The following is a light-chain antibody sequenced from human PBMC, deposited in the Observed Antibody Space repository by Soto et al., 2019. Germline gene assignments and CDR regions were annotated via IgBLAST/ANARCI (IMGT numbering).Light chain of an antibody. J-gene: IGLJ3*02. CDR1: SGHSSYI. CDR2: LEGSGCY. CDR3: ETWDSNIHWV. Sequence: QLVLTQSSSASASLGSSVNLTCTLSSGHSSYIIAWHQQQPGKAPRYLMKLEGSGCYNKGSGVPDRFSGSSSGADRYLIISNLQFEDEADYYCETWDSNIHWVFGGGTKLTVL. V-gene: IGLV4-60*02.